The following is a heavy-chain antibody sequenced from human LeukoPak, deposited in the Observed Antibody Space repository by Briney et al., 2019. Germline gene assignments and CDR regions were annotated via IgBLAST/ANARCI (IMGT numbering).Heavy chain of an antibody. CDR2: IYYSGIT. V-gene: IGHV4-39*07. D-gene: IGHD3-3*01. J-gene: IGHJ5*02. CDR3: ARDRDFSGWFDP. CDR1: GGSISSSGYY. Sequence: KTSETLSLTCTVSGGSISSSGYYWGWIRQPPGKGLEWIASIYYSGITYYNPSLKSRITISVDTSKNQFSLKLSSVTAADTAVYYRARDRDFSGWFDPWGQGTLVTVSS.